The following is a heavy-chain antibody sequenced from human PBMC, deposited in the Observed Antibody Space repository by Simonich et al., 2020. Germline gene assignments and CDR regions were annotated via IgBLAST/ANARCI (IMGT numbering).Heavy chain of an antibody. V-gene: IGHV1-18*01. D-gene: IGHD2-15*01. CDR3: ARASRGTWWYYYFDY. Sequence: QVQLVQSGAEVKKPGASVKVSCKASGYTFTSYGISWVRQAPGQGLEWMGWISAYNGNTNYAQKLQGRGTMTTDTSPSTAYMELRSLRSDDTAVYYCARASRGTWWYYYFDYWGQGTLVTVSS. J-gene: IGHJ4*02. CDR2: ISAYNGNT. CDR1: GYTFTSYG.